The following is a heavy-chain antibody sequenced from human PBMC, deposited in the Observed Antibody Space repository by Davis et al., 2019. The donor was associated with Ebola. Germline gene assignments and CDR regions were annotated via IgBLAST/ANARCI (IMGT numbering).Heavy chain of an antibody. J-gene: IGHJ5*02. V-gene: IGHV1-69*13. Sequence: SVKVSCKASGGTFSSFAVGWVRQAPGLGLEWMGGIIPMFRSPNYAQKFQGRVTITADDSTRTVYMELTSLRSEDTAVYYCARVTTGYYYDSSDSPNWFDPWGQGTLVTVSS. CDR3: ARVTTGYYYDSSDSPNWFDP. CDR1: GGTFSSFA. D-gene: IGHD3-22*01. CDR2: IIPMFRSP.